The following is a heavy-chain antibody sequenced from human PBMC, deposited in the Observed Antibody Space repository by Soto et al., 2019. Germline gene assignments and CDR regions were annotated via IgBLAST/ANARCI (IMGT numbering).Heavy chain of an antibody. Sequence: SVKVSCKASGGTFSSYAISWVRQAPGQGLEWMGGIIPIFGTANYAQKFQGRVTITADESTSTAYMELSSLRSEDTAVYYCARGSRRHDILTGYLNGMDVWGQGTTVTVSS. V-gene: IGHV1-69*13. J-gene: IGHJ6*02. CDR1: GGTFSSYA. CDR3: ARGSRRHDILTGYLNGMDV. CDR2: IIPIFGTA. D-gene: IGHD3-9*01.